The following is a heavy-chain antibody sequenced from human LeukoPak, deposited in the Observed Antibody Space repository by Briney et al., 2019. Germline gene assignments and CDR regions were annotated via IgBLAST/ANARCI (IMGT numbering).Heavy chain of an antibody. CDR2: ISAYNGNT. V-gene: IGHV1-18*01. J-gene: IGHJ3*02. D-gene: IGHD2-2*01. CDR1: GYTFTSYG. CDR3: ARAQRPIVVVPAATHDAFDI. Sequence: GASVKVSCKASGYTFTSYGISWVRQAPGQGLEWMGWISAYNGNTNCAQKLQGRVTRTTDTSTGTAYMELRSLRSDDTAVYYCARAQRPIVVVPAATHDAFDIWGQGTMVTVSS.